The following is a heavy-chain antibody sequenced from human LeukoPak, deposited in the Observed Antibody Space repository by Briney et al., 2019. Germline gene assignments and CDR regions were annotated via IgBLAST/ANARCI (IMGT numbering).Heavy chain of an antibody. CDR3: AKDLYCSSTSCRLRYYYGMDV. J-gene: IGHJ6*02. V-gene: IGHV3-9*01. Sequence: GRSLRLSCAASGFTFDDYAMHWVRQAPGKGLEWVSGISWNSGSIGYADSVKGRFTISRDNAKNSLYLQMNSLRAEDTAVYYCAKDLYCSSTSCRLRYYYGMDVWGQGTTVTVSS. CDR1: GFTFDDYA. D-gene: IGHD2-2*01. CDR2: ISWNSGSI.